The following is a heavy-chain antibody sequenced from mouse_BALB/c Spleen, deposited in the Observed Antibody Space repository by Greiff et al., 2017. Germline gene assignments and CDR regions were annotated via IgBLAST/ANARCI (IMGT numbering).Heavy chain of an antibody. J-gene: IGHJ4*01. CDR2: INPSNGRT. CDR1: GYTFTSYW. D-gene: IGHD2-1*01. Sequence: VQLQQPGAELVKPGASVKLSCKASGYTFTSYWMHWVKQRPGQGLEWIGEINPSNGRTNYNEKFKSKATLTVDKSSSTAYMQLSSLTSEDSAVYYCARSYGKGYAMDYWGQGTSVTVSS. CDR3: ARSYGKGYAMDY. V-gene: IGHV1S81*02.